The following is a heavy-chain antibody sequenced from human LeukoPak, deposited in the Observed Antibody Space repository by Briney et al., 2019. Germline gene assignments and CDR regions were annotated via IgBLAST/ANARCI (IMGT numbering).Heavy chain of an antibody. CDR1: GGSMSSYY. CDR2: IYYSGST. V-gene: IGHV4-59*12. Sequence: PSETLSLTCTVSGGSMSSYYWSWIRQPPGKGLEWIGYIYYSGSTNYNSSLKSRASISIDTAKKQLSLKLRSVTAADTAVYYCARDRIAAAYFPSYYYYGMDVWGQGTTVTVSS. CDR3: ARDRIAAAYFPSYYYYGMDV. D-gene: IGHD6-13*01. J-gene: IGHJ6*02.